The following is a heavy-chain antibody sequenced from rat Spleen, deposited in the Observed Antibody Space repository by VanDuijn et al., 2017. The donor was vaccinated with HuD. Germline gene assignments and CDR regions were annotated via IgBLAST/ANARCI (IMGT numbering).Heavy chain of an antibody. V-gene: IGHV3-1*01. CDR3: ARGKQVYRDYVMDA. J-gene: IGHJ4*01. Sequence: EVQLQESGPGLVKPSQSLSLTCSVTGYSITSNYWGWIRKFPGNKMEWMAYIGYSGDTDYNPSLKSRISITRDTSKNQFFLQLNSVTTEDTATYYCARGKQVYRDYVMDAWGQGTSVTVSS. CDR1: GYSITSNY. CDR2: IGYSGDT. D-gene: IGHD1-2*01.